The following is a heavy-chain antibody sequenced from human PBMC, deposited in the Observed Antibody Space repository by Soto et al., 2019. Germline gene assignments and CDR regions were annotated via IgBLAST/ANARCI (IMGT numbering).Heavy chain of an antibody. CDR1: GGSISSYY. J-gene: IGHJ6*02. V-gene: IGHV4-59*01. D-gene: IGHD4-17*01. CDR3: ARDQVDGDPYYYYGMDV. CDR2: IYYSGRT. Sequence: QVQLQESGPGLVKPSETLSLTCTVSGGSISSYYWSWIRQPPGKGLEWIGYIYYSGRTNYNPSLKSRVTISVDTSKNQFSLKLSSVTAADTAVYYCARDQVDGDPYYYYGMDVWGQGTTVTVSS.